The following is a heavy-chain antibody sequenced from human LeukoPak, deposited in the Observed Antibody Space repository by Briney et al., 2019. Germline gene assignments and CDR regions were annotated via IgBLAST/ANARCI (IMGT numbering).Heavy chain of an antibody. V-gene: IGHV1-18*01. Sequence: ASVKVSCKASGYTFTSYGISWVRQAPGQGLEWMGWISIYNGNTDYAQKLRGRVTMTADTSTRTAYLELRGLRSDDTAVYYCARITYDFWSGYYMPDDPWGQGTLVTVSS. J-gene: IGHJ5*02. CDR3: ARITYDFWSGYYMPDDP. D-gene: IGHD3-3*01. CDR1: GYTFTSYG. CDR2: ISIYNGNT.